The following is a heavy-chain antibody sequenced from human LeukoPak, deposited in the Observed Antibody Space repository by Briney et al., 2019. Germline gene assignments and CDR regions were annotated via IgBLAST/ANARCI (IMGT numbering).Heavy chain of an antibody. J-gene: IGHJ4*02. CDR2: IIPILAIV. Sequence: VASVKVSCKASGGTFSSYPISWVRQAPGQGLEWMGRIIPILAIVNYAQKFQGRVTIIADQSTSTAYMELSSLRSDDTAVYYCAREKPQNYYESSGLYFDYWGQGTLVTVSS. CDR3: AREKPQNYYESSGLYFDY. D-gene: IGHD3-22*01. V-gene: IGHV1-69*04. CDR1: GGTFSSYP.